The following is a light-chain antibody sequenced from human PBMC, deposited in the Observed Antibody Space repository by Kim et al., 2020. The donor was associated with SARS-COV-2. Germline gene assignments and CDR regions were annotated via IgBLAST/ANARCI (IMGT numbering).Light chain of an antibody. Sequence: QRVTISCTGSSSNIGAGYDVHWYQQLPGTAPKLLIYGNSNRLSGVPDRFSGSKSGTSASLAITGLQAEDEADYYCQSYDSSLSGYVFGTGTKVTVL. CDR2: GNS. V-gene: IGLV1-40*01. CDR1: SSNIGAGYD. CDR3: QSYDSSLSGYV. J-gene: IGLJ1*01.